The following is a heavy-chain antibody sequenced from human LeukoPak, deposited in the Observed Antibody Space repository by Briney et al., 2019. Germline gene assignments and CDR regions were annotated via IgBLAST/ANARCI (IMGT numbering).Heavy chain of an antibody. V-gene: IGHV4-34*01. Sequence: PSETLSLTCAVYGGSFSGYYWSWIRQPPGKGLEWIGEINHSGSTNYNPSLKSRVIISVDTSKNQFSLKLSSVTAADTAVYYCARGKRIVGATTRDYWGQGTLVTVSS. CDR3: ARGKRIVGATTRDY. CDR1: GGSFSGYY. J-gene: IGHJ4*02. CDR2: INHSGST. D-gene: IGHD1-26*01.